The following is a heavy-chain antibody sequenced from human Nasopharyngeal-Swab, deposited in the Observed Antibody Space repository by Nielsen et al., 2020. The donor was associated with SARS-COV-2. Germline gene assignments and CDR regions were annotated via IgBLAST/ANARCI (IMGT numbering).Heavy chain of an antibody. V-gene: IGHV3-13*01. CDR3: ARDRHGMDV. CDR1: GFILSDYD. J-gene: IGHJ6*02. Sequence: GESLKISCAASGFILSDYDMHWARQPRGKGLEWVSSFGLGADTYYSDSAKGRFTISRDDAKNLLFLQLNSLRVGDTAVYFCARDRHGMDVWGQGTTVIVSS. CDR2: FGLGADT.